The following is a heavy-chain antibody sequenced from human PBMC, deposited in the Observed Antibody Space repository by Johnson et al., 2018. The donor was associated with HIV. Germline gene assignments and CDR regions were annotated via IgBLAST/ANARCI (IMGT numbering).Heavy chain of an antibody. D-gene: IGHD3-3*01. CDR2: ISWNCGNI. V-gene: IGHV3-9*01. CDR1: GFTFDDYA. CDR3: AKDMEGPSWHVFYV. Sequence: VQLVESGGGVVQPGRSLRLSCAASGFTFDDYAMHWVRQAPGKGLEWVSGISWNCGNIAYADFVRGRFTISRDNAKNSLFLQMNSLRAEDTALYYCAKDMEGPSWHVFYVWGQGTMVTVSS. J-gene: IGHJ3*01.